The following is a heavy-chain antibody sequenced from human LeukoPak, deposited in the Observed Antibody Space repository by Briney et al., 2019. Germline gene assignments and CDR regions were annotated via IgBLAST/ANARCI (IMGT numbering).Heavy chain of an antibody. CDR2: MNPNSGNT. D-gene: IGHD3-3*01. V-gene: IGHV1-8*01. Sequence: ASVKVSCKASGYTFTSYDINWVRQATGQGLEWVGWMNPNSGNTGYAQKFQGRVTMTRNTSISTAYMELSSLRSEDTAVYYCARGRVLRFLEWLSPATNYFDYWGQGTLVTVSS. J-gene: IGHJ4*02. CDR1: GYTFTSYD. CDR3: ARGRVLRFLEWLSPATNYFDY.